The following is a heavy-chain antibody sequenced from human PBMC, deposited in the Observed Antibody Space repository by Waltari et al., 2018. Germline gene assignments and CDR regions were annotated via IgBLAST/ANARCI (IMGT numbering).Heavy chain of an antibody. J-gene: IGHJ3*02. V-gene: IGHV1-2*06. CDR3: ASDAIEAAAYAFDI. CDR2: INPNSGGT. CDR1: GYTFTGYY. Sequence: QVQLVQSGAEVKKPGASVKVSCKASGYTFTGYYMHWVRQAPGQGLEWMGRINPNSGGTNYAQKVQGRVTMTRDTSISTAYMELSRLRSDDTAVYYCASDAIEAAAYAFDIWGQGTMVTVSS. D-gene: IGHD6-13*01.